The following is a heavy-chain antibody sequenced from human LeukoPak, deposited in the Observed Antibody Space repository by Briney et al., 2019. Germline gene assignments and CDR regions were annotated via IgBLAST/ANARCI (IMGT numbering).Heavy chain of an antibody. CDR2: IYYSGST. D-gene: IGHD4-17*01. J-gene: IGHJ5*02. V-gene: IGHV4-31*03. Sequence: SQTLSLTCTVSGGSISSGGYSWSWLRQHPGKGLEWIGYIYYSGSTYYNPSLKSRVTISVDTSKNQFSLKLSSVTAAATAVYYCARQNYGDLSNWFDRWGQGTLVTVSS. CDR3: ARQNYGDLSNWFDR. CDR1: GGSISSGGYS.